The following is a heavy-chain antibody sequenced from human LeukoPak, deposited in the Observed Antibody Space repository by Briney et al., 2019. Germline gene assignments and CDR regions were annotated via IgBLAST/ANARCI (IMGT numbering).Heavy chain of an antibody. CDR2: IYTSGST. D-gene: IGHD3-3*01. V-gene: IGHV4-4*07. CDR1: GGSISSYY. CDR3: ARVGFSVNYFDY. Sequence: SETLSLTCTVSGGSISSYYWSWIRQPAGKGLEWIGRIYTSGSTNYNPSLKSRVTMSVDTSRNQFSLKLSSVTAADTAVYYCARVGFSVNYFDYWSQGTLVTVSS. J-gene: IGHJ4*02.